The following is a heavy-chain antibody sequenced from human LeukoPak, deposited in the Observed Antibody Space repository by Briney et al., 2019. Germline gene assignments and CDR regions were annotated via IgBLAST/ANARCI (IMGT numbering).Heavy chain of an antibody. CDR1: GFTVSSNY. D-gene: IGHD3-22*01. Sequence: QTGGSLRLSCAASGFTVSSNYMSWVRQAPGKGLEWVSVIYSDGSTYYADSVKGRFTISRDNSKNTLYLQMNSLRADDTAVYYCARETRYDSSGYYWGYYFDYWGQGTLVTVSS. J-gene: IGHJ4*02. CDR3: ARETRYDSSGYYWGYYFDY. CDR2: IYSDGST. V-gene: IGHV3-66*01.